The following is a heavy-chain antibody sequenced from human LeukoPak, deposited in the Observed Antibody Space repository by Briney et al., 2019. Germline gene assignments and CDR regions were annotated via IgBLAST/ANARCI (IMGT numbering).Heavy chain of an antibody. CDR2: IRGSP. CDR1: GFTFDDYG. J-gene: IGHJ4*02. Sequence: GGSLRLSCAASGFTFDDYGMSWVRQAPGKGLEWVSLIRGSPYYAGSVKGRFTISIDNSQNTLYLQMNSLRAEDTALYYCAKDLGGSTDYWGQGTLVTVSS. CDR3: AKDLGGSTDY. V-gene: IGHV3-23*01. D-gene: IGHD5-12*01.